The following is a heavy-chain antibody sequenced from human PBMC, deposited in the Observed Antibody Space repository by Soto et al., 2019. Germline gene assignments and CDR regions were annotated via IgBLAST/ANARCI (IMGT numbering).Heavy chain of an antibody. D-gene: IGHD2-21*02. V-gene: IGHV3-23*01. J-gene: IGHJ4*02. CDR3: AEDFSRDSFSQKPSGGGDCYTFDS. Sequence: GGSLRLSCEASGFPFDNYAMSWARQAPGQGLEWVSAISGGSPKEFYAESVKGRLTTSRDNSKNTLFLEMNTLRADDAALYYCAEDFSRDSFSQKPSGGGDCYTFDSWGQGTQVTVSS. CDR2: ISGGSPKE. CDR1: GFPFDNYA.